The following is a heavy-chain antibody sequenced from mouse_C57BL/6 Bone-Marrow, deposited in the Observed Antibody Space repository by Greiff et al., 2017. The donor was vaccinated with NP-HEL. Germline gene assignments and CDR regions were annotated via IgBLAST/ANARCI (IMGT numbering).Heavy chain of an antibody. V-gene: IGHV1-61*01. Sequence: QVQLQQPGAELVRPGSSVKLSCKASGYTFTSYWMDWVKQRPGQGLEWIGNIYPSDSETHYNQKFKDKATLTVDKSSSTAYMQLSSLTSEDSAVYYCARYGGSSGLYYAMDYWGQGTSVTVSS. D-gene: IGHD3-2*02. CDR3: ARYGGSSGLYYAMDY. CDR1: GYTFTSYW. J-gene: IGHJ4*01. CDR2: IYPSDSET.